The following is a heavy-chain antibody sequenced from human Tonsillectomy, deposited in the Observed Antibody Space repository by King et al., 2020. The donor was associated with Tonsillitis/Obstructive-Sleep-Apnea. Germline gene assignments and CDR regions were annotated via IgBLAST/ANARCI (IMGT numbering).Heavy chain of an antibody. CDR1: GFTFSSYS. CDR2: ISSSSSYI. Sequence: VQLVESGGGLVKPGGSLRLSCAASGFTFSSYSMNWVRQAPGKGLEWVSSISSSSSYIYYADSVKGRFTISRDNAKNSLYLQMNSLRAEDTAVYYCARDRWVHCSGGSCYSDYFDYWGQGTLVTVSS. CDR3: ARDRWVHCSGGSCYSDYFDY. J-gene: IGHJ4*02. D-gene: IGHD2-15*01. V-gene: IGHV3-21*01.